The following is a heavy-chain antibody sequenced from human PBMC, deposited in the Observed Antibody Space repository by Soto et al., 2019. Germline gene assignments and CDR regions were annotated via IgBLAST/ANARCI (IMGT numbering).Heavy chain of an antibody. CDR1: GGTFSSYA. CDR2: IIPIFGTT. J-gene: IGHJ6*02. V-gene: IGHV1-69*12. D-gene: IGHD3-16*01. Sequence: QVQLVQSGAEVKKPGSSVKVSCKASGGTFSSYALSWVRQAPGQGLEWMGGIIPIFGTTHYAQELQGRVTMTADGSTSTAYMELSSLTSEDTAVYYCARIYGGGSYFYSGMDVWGQGTTVTVSS. CDR3: ARIYGGGSYFYSGMDV.